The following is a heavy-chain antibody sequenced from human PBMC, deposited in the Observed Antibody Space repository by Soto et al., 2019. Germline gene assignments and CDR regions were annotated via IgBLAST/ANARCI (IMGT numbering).Heavy chain of an antibody. CDR3: ARHPGCSGGSCYSGWYYGMDV. CDR1: GFTFSSYA. CDR2: ISGSGGST. J-gene: IGHJ6*02. D-gene: IGHD2-15*01. V-gene: IGHV3-23*01. Sequence: GGSLRLSCAAPGFTFSSYAMSWVRQAPGKGLEWVSAISGSGGSTYYADSVKGRFTISRDNSKNTLYLQMNSLRAEDTAVYYCARHPGCSGGSCYSGWYYGMDVWGQGTTVTVSS.